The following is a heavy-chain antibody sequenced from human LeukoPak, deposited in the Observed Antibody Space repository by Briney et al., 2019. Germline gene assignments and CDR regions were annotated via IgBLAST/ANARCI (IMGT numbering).Heavy chain of an antibody. CDR3: ARAGSGYSLDY. CDR1: GASISSYY. J-gene: IGHJ4*02. CDR2: LFYTGSA. V-gene: IGHV4-59*01. D-gene: IGHD3-22*01. Sequence: PSETLSLTCTVSGASISSYYWSWIRQPPGKGLEWIGYLFYTGSANYSPSLKSRDTISVHASENQFSLKLSSVTAADTAVYYCARAGSGYSLDYWGRGTLVTVSA.